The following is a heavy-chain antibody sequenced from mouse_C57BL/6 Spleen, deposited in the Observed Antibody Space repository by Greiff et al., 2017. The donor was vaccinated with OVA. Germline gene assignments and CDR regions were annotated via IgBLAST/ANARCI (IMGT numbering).Heavy chain of an antibody. CDR3: ARYDGYYDWYFDV. CDR1: GYTFTSYG. J-gene: IGHJ1*03. Sequence: QVQLQQSGAELARPGASVKLSCKASGYTFTSYGISWVKQRTGQGLEWIGEIYPRSGNTYYNEKFKGKATLTADKSSSTAYMELRSLTSEDSAVYFCARYDGYYDWYFDVWGTGTTVTVSS. CDR2: IYPRSGNT. D-gene: IGHD2-3*01. V-gene: IGHV1-81*01.